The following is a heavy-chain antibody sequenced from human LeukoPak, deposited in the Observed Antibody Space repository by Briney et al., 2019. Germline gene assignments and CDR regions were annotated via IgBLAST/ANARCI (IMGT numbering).Heavy chain of an antibody. V-gene: IGHV1-2*02. Sequence: ASVKVSFNASGYTFTGYYMHWVRQAPGQGLEWMGYIYPNSGATKYAQKFQGRVTMTRDTSISTAYMELSGLRSDDTAVYYCGTLLSNGPFDYWGQGSLVTVSS. CDR2: IYPNSGAT. J-gene: IGHJ4*02. CDR1: GYTFTGYY. CDR3: GTLLSNGPFDY.